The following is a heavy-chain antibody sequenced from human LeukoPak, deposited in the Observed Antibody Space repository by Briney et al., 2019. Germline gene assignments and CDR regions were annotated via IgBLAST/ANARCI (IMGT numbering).Heavy chain of an antibody. Sequence: GGSLRLSCAASGFTVSSNDMSWVRQAPGKGLEWVSVIYSGGRTFYADSVKGRFTISRDNSKNTLYLQMNSLRAEDTAVYYCAREFVDTASYYYAMDVWGQGTTVTVSS. J-gene: IGHJ6*02. V-gene: IGHV3-53*01. CDR2: IYSGGRT. D-gene: IGHD5-18*01. CDR3: AREFVDTASYYYAMDV. CDR1: GFTVSSND.